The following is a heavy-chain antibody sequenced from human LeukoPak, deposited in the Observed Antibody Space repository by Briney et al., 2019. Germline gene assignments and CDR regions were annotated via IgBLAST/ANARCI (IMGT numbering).Heavy chain of an antibody. CDR1: GGFISSSY. CDR3: ASGKWELDAFDI. D-gene: IGHD1-26*01. CDR2: TYYSGRT. J-gene: IGHJ3*02. Sequence: SETLSLTCTVSGGFISSSYWSWIRQPQGKGLEWIGYTYYSGRTNYNPSLKSRVTISVDTSKKQFSLKLSSVTAADTAVYYCASGKWELDAFDIWGQGTMVTVSS. V-gene: IGHV4-59*01.